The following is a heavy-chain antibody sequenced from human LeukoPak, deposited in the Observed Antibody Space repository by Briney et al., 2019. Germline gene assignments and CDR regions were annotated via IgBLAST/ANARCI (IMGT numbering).Heavy chain of an antibody. CDR3: ARARSGSYYSY. CDR2: IIPIFGTA. J-gene: IGHJ4*02. CDR1: GGTFSSYA. D-gene: IGHD1-26*01. Sequence: SVKVSCKASGGTFSSYAISLVRQAPGQGLEWMGRIIPIFGTANYAQKFQGRVTITTDESTSTAYMELSSLRSEDTAMYYCARARSGSYYSYWGQGTLVTVSS. V-gene: IGHV1-69*05.